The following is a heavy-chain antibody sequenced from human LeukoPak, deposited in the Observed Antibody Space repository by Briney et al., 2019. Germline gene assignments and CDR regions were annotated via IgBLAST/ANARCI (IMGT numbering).Heavy chain of an antibody. V-gene: IGHV3-66*01. Sequence: GGSLRLSCAASGFTVSSNYMSWVRQAPGKGLEWVSVIYSGGSTYYADSVKGRFTISRDNSKNTLYLQMNSLRAEDTAVYYCAKDLLRGWLQHDAFDIWGQGTMVTVSS. CDR1: GFTVSSNY. CDR3: AKDLLRGWLQHDAFDI. CDR2: IYSGGST. J-gene: IGHJ3*02. D-gene: IGHD5-24*01.